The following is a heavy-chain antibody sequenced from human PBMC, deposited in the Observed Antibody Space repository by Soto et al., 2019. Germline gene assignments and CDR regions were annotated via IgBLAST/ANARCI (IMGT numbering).Heavy chain of an antibody. CDR2: VFYSGST. V-gene: IGHV4-61*01. CDR1: GVSVINGSHY. J-gene: IGHJ5*02. Sequence: SETLSLTCTVSGVSVINGSHYWSWIRQPPGKGLEWIGHVFYSGSTSYNPSLMSRVTISLDTSSNQFSLRLTSVTAADTAVYYCASNSITIFGVVTPAPNWFDPWGQGTLVTVSS. CDR3: ASNSITIFGVVTPAPNWFDP. D-gene: IGHD3-3*01.